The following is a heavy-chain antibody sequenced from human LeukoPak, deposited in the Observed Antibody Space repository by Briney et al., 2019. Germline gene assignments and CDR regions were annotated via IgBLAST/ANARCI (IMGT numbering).Heavy chain of an antibody. J-gene: IGHJ4*02. V-gene: IGHV4-61*01. CDR3: ARGLSYYDSSGYYYDGMDY. D-gene: IGHD3-22*01. CDR1: GGSVSSGSYY. CDR2: IYYSGST. Sequence: PSETLSLTCTVSGGSVSSGSYYWSWIRQPPGKGLEWIGYIYYSGSTNYNPSLKSRVTISVDTSKNQFSLKLSSVTAADTAVYYCARGLSYYDSSGYYYDGMDYWGQGTLVTVSS.